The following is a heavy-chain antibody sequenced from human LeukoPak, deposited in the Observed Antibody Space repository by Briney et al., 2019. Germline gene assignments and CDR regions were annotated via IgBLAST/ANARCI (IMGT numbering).Heavy chain of an antibody. Sequence: GGSLRLSCAASGFAFSSYAMSWVRQPPGKGLGWVSVISRRDDYTYYADSVKGRFTTSRDNSKNTLYLQINTLRAEDTAVYYCANDYRSGSFHDFWGQGTLVTVSS. V-gene: IGHV3-23*01. J-gene: IGHJ4*02. CDR3: ANDYRSGSFHDF. D-gene: IGHD3-10*01. CDR1: GFAFSSYA. CDR2: ISRRDDYT.